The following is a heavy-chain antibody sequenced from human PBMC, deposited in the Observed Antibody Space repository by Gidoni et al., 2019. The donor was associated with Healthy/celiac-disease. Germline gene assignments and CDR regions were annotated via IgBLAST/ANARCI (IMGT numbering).Heavy chain of an antibody. Sequence: EVQLVQSGAEVKKPGESLKISCKGSGYSFTSYWIGWVRQMPGKGLEWMGIIYPGDSDTRYSPSFQGQVTISADKSISTAYLQWSSLKASDTAMYYCARQSRPYYYDSSGYSRIYYFDYWGQGTLVTVSS. V-gene: IGHV5-51*01. J-gene: IGHJ4*02. D-gene: IGHD3-22*01. CDR1: GYSFTSYW. CDR2: IYPGDSDT. CDR3: ARQSRPYYYDSSGYSRIYYFDY.